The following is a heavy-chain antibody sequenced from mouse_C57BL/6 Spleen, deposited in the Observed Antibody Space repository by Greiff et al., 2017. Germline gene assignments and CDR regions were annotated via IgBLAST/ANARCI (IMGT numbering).Heavy chain of an antibody. Sequence: VQLQQSGTVLARPGASVKMSCKTSGYTFTSYWMHWVKQRPGQGLEWIGAIYPGNSDTSYNQKFKGKAKLTAVTSASTAYMELSSLTNEDSAVDYCTRGGSEGFAYWGQGTLVTVSA. J-gene: IGHJ3*01. CDR1: GYTFTSYW. V-gene: IGHV1-5*01. CDR2: IYPGNSDT. CDR3: TRGGSEGFAY.